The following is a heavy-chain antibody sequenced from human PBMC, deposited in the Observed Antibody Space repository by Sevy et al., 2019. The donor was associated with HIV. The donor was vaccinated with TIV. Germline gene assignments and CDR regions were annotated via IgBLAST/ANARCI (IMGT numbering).Heavy chain of an antibody. D-gene: IGHD1-26*01. J-gene: IGHJ4*02. CDR1: GGSISSYY. CDR2: IYYSGST. Sequence: SETLSLTCTVSGGSISSYYWSWIRQPPGKGLEWIGYIYYSGSTNYNPSLKSRVTISVDTSKNQFSLKLSSVTAADTAVYYCARHVLGATRGYDYWGQGTLVTVSS. V-gene: IGHV4-59*08. CDR3: ARHVLGATRGYDY.